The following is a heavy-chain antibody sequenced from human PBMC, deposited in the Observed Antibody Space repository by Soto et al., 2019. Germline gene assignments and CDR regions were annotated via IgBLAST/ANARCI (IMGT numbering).Heavy chain of an antibody. D-gene: IGHD3-16*01. V-gene: IGHV3-33*01. CDR2: IWYDGNKK. Sequence: QVKLVESGGGVVQPGRSLRLSCAASGFTFSSYDMHWVRQAPGKGLEWVSNIWYDGNKKYYADSVKGRFTISRDNSKNTLYLQMNSLRAEDTALYYCATDGINWGFDSWCQGTLVTVSS. CDR3: ATDGINWGFDS. CDR1: GFTFSSYD. J-gene: IGHJ4*02.